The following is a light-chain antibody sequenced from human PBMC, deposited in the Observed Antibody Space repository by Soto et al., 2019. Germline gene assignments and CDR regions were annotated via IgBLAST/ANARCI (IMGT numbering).Light chain of an antibody. CDR1: QSVLYSSKNKNY. CDR3: QQYYTTPLA. J-gene: IGKJ4*01. CDR2: WAS. Sequence: DIVMTQSPDSLAVSLGERATINCKSSQSVLYSSKNKNYLAWYQQKPGQPPKLLVYWASTRESGVPDRCSGSGSGTDFTLTISSLQAEDVALYYWQQYYTTPLAFGGGTKVDIK. V-gene: IGKV4-1*01.